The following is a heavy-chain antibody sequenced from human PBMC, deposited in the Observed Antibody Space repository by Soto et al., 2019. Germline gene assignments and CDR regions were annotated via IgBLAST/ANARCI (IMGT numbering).Heavy chain of an antibody. Sequence: EVQLLESGGGLVQPGGSLRLSCAASGFTFSSYAMSWVRQAPGKGLEWVSAISGSGGSTYYADSVKGRFTIPRDNSKNTLYLQMNSLRAEDTAVYYCAKYYYDSSGYYYFDYWGQGTLVTVSS. CDR3: AKYYYDSSGYYYFDY. CDR1: GFTFSSYA. V-gene: IGHV3-23*01. D-gene: IGHD3-22*01. CDR2: ISGSGGST. J-gene: IGHJ4*02.